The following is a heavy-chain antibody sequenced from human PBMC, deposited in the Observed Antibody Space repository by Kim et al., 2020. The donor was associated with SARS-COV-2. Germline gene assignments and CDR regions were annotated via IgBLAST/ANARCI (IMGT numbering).Heavy chain of an antibody. CDR3: ARAERHWYDARAPLEN. V-gene: IGHV3-11*01. CDR2: IARSGRKT. Sequence: GGSLRLSCSASGFTLSDYYITWIRQAPGKGLEWVTYIARSGRKTEYADSVKGRFTISRDNSKNSLYLQINSLRAEDTAMYYCARAERHWYDARAPLENWGPGTPVTVSS. CDR1: GFTLSDYY. D-gene: IGHD1-20*01. J-gene: IGHJ4*02.